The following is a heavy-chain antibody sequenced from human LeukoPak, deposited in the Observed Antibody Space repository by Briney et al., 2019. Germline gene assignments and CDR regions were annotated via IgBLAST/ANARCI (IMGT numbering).Heavy chain of an antibody. J-gene: IGHJ4*02. V-gene: IGHV6-1*01. CDR2: TYYRYKWSF. D-gene: IGHD6-6*01. CDR3: ARGKYTSFDN. Sequence: SQTLSLTCAISGDSIFTNNVAWNWIRQSPSRGLEWLGRTYYRYKWSFDYAVSVKSRITINADTSKNQFSLKLSSVTPEDTAVYYCARGKYTSFDNWGQGTLVTVSS. CDR1: GDSIFTNNVA.